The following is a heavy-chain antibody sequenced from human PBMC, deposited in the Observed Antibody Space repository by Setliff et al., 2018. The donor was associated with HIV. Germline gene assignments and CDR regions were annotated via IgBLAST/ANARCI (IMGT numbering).Heavy chain of an antibody. CDR3: AGDRSEAVAGRDAFDI. V-gene: IGHV1-69*06. CDR2: IIPIFGTT. CDR1: GVTFSSYA. Sequence: SVKVSCKASGVTFSSYAINWVRQAPGQGLEWMGRIIPIFGTTNYAQKFQGRVTITADKSTSTAYMEMSSLRSEDTAIYYCAGDRSEAVAGRDAFDIWGQGTMVTVSS. J-gene: IGHJ3*02. D-gene: IGHD6-19*01.